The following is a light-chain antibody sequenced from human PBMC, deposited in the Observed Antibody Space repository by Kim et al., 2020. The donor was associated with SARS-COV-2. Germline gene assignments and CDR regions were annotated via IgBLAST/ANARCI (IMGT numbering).Light chain of an antibody. CDR3: QQYENYPFT. CDR2: AGS. V-gene: IGKV1-16*02. J-gene: IGKJ4*01. CDR1: QDVSTY. Sequence: AAVGDIVTIACRASQDVSTYVAWFQQKPGKAPNTLIYAGSTLQSGVPSKFSGSGSGTEFTLTITSLQPEDSATYYCQQYENYPFTFGGGTKVDIK.